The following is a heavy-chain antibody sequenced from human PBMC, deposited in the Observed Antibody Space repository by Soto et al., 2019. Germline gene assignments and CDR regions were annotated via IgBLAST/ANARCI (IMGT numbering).Heavy chain of an antibody. J-gene: IGHJ3*02. CDR1: GFTFSSYE. Sequence: GGSLRLSCAASGFTFSSYEMNWVRQAPGKGLEWVSYISSSGSTIYYADSVKGRFTISRDNAKNSLYLQMNSLRAEDTAVYYCAVVGATAFDIWGQGTMVTVSS. D-gene: IGHD1-26*01. CDR3: AVVGATAFDI. V-gene: IGHV3-48*03. CDR2: ISSSGSTI.